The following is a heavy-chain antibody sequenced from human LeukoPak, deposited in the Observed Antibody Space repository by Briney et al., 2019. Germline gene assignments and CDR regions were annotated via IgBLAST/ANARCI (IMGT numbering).Heavy chain of an antibody. D-gene: IGHD7-27*01. Sequence: KPSETLSLTCSVSGGSISNYFWTWIRRPPGKGLEWIGYIYSSGSTYYNPSLKSRVTISVDTSKHRFSLKLSTVTAADTAVYYCARRPTGDPKFDYWGQGTLVTVSS. J-gene: IGHJ4*02. CDR3: ARRPTGDPKFDY. CDR1: GGSISNYF. V-gene: IGHV4-59*08. CDR2: IYSSGST.